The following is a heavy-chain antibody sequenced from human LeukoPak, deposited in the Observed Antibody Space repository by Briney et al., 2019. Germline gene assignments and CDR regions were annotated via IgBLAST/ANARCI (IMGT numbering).Heavy chain of an antibody. D-gene: IGHD6-13*01. CDR2: ISYDGSNK. J-gene: IGHJ6*02. CDR1: GFTFSSYG. Sequence: GGSLRLSCAASGFTFSSYGMHWVRQAPGKGLEWVAVISYDGSNKYYADSVKGRFTISRDNSKNTLYLQMNSLRAEDTAVYYCAKDSSSRWPWGGGVFGYYYYYGMDVWGQGTTVTVSS. V-gene: IGHV3-30*18. CDR3: AKDSSSRWPWGGGVFGYYYYYGMDV.